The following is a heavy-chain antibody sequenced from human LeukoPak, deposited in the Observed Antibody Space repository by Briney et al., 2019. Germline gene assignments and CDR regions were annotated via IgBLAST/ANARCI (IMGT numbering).Heavy chain of an antibody. CDR1: SGSIGGYY. Sequence: PSETLSLTCTVSSGSIGGYYWSWIRHPAGRAPEWIGRFYTRGSATYNPSLKSRATMSVDTSRNQFSLKLSSVTAADTAVYYCARDLKHDSGGYYFGDAFDIWGRGTMVTVSS. D-gene: IGHD3-22*01. CDR2: FYTRGSA. CDR3: ARDLKHDSGGYYFGDAFDI. V-gene: IGHV4-4*07. J-gene: IGHJ3*02.